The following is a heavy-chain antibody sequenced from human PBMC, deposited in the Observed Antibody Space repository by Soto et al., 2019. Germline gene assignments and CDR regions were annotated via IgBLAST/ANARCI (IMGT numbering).Heavy chain of an antibody. CDR1: GFTFSSYG. J-gene: IGHJ6*02. V-gene: IGHV3-30*18. Sequence: QVQLVESGGGVVQPGRSLRLSCAASGFTFSSYGMHWVRQAPGQGLEWVAVISYDGSNKYYADSVKGRFTISRDNSKNTLYLQMNSLRAEDTAVYYCAKDRGMFYGMDVWGQGTTVTVSS. CDR3: AKDRGMFYGMDV. CDR2: ISYDGSNK. D-gene: IGHD3-10*01.